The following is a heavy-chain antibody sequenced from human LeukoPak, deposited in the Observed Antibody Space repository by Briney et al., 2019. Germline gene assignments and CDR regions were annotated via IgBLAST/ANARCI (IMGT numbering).Heavy chain of an antibody. J-gene: IGHJ4*02. CDR1: GFTFSIYW. Sequence: GGSLRLSCAASGFTFSIYWMSWVRQAPGKGLEWVSAISGSGGSTYYADSVKGRFTISRDNSKSTLYLQMNSLRAEDTAVYYCANSISVVAPDYWGQGTLVTVSS. V-gene: IGHV3-23*01. D-gene: IGHD2-15*01. CDR2: ISGSGGST. CDR3: ANSISVVAPDY.